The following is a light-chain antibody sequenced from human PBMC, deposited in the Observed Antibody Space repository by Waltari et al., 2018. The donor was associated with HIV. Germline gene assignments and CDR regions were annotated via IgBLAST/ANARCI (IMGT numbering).Light chain of an antibody. J-gene: IGKJ4*01. CDR1: QDVNSW. V-gene: IGKV1-33*01. Sequence: DFQMTQSPSSVSAFVGDRVTFPCRASQDVNSWLAWYQKKPGKAPNLLIYDASKLHTGVPSRFSGSGSGTHLTFTITSLQPEDIGTYYCQQFADLPLTFGGGTQVEI. CDR3: QQFADLPLT. CDR2: DAS.